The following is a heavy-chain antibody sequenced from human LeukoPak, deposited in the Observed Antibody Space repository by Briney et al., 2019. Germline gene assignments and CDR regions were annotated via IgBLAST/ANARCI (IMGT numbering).Heavy chain of an antibody. D-gene: IGHD3-9*01. CDR3: ATLRYFDWLLGY. Sequence: GGSLRLSCAASGFTFSSYAMSWVRQAPGKGLEWVSAISGSGGSTYYADSVKGRFTISRDNSKNTLYLQMNSLRAEDTAEYYCATLRYFDWLLGYWGQGTLVTVSS. J-gene: IGHJ4*02. V-gene: IGHV3-23*01. CDR2: ISGSGGST. CDR1: GFTFSSYA.